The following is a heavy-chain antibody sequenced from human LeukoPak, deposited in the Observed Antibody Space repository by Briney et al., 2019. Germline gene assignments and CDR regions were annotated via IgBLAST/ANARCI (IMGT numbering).Heavy chain of an antibody. CDR3: ARHKGWELYY. CDR1: GSSISSSTYY. CDR2: IHHSGST. Sequence: SETLSLTCTVSGSSISSSTYYWGWIRQPPGQGLEWIGSIHHSGSTYYNPSLKSRVAISVDTSKNQFSLKLSSVTAADTAVYCCARHKGWELYYWGQGTLVTVSS. V-gene: IGHV4-39*01. D-gene: IGHD1-26*01. J-gene: IGHJ4*02.